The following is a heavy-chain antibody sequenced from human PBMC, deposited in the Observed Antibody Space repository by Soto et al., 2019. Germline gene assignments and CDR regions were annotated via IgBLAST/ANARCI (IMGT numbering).Heavy chain of an antibody. CDR2: IYYSGST. CDR3: ACAYSSGWYYFDY. V-gene: IGHV4-59*08. Sequence: PSETLSLTCTVSGGSISSYYWIWIRQLPGKGLEWIGYIYYSGSTNYNPSLKSRVTISVDTSKNQFSLKLSSVTAADTAVYYCACAYSSGWYYFDYWGQGTLVTVSS. D-gene: IGHD6-19*01. J-gene: IGHJ4*02. CDR1: GGSISSYY.